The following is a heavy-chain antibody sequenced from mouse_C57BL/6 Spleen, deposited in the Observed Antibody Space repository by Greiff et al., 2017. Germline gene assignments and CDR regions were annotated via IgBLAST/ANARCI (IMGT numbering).Heavy chain of an antibody. V-gene: IGHV1-52*01. CDR3: ARSPHYYGSPYWDFDV. D-gene: IGHD1-1*01. CDR1: GYTFTSYW. Sequence: VQLQQPGAELVRPGSSVKLSCKASGYTFTSYWMHWVKQRPIQGLEWIGNIDPSDSETHYNQKFKDKATLTVDKSSSTAYMQLSSLTSEDSAVYYCARSPHYYGSPYWDFDVWGTGTTVTVSS. J-gene: IGHJ1*03. CDR2: IDPSDSET.